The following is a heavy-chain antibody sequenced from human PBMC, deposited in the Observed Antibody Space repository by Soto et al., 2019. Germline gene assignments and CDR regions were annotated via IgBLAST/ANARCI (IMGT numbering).Heavy chain of an antibody. Sequence: KPSETLSLTCAVYGGSFSGYYWSWIRQPPGKGLEWIGEINHSGSTNYNPSLKSRVTISVDTSKNQFSLKLSSVTAADTAVYYCAPRAGSGSYFLDYWGQGTLVTVSS. CDR3: APRAGSGSYFLDY. CDR1: GGSFSGYY. V-gene: IGHV4-34*01. D-gene: IGHD3-10*01. J-gene: IGHJ4*02. CDR2: INHSGST.